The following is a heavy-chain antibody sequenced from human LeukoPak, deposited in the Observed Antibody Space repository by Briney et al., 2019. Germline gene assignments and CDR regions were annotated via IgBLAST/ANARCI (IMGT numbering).Heavy chain of an antibody. Sequence: GGSLRLSCAASEFTFSSYAMSWVRQAPGQGLEWVSAISGSGGSTYYADSVEGRFTISRDNSKNTLYLHMSSLRAEDTAVYYCAKDRDHDQYYFDYWGQGALVTVSS. CDR3: AKDRDHDQYYFDY. V-gene: IGHV3-23*01. CDR2: ISGSGGST. CDR1: EFTFSSYA. J-gene: IGHJ4*02.